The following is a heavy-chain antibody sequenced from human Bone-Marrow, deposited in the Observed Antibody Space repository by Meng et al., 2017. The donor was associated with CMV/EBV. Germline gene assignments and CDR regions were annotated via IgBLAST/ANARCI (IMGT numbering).Heavy chain of an antibody. CDR1: GFTVRNYA. J-gene: IGHJ4*02. Sequence: GSGFTVRNYAMSWVRQAPGKGLEWVSAITDSGGDTYHADSVKGRFTISRDNSKNTLSLQMNSLRVEDTAVYYCAKGSAASRPYYFDYWGQGTLVTVSS. V-gene: IGHV3-23*01. CDR2: ITDSGGDT. D-gene: IGHD2-15*01. CDR3: AKGSAASRPYYFDY.